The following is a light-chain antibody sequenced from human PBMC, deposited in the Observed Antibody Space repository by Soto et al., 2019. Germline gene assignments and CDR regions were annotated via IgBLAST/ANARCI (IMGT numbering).Light chain of an antibody. CDR3: QHRMNWPLT. J-gene: IGKJ5*01. CDR1: QTVSSY. Sequence: EIVLTHSPATLSLSPWEIATLSCRASQTVSSYLLWYQQKRGQAPRLLIYDASNRATGIPARFSGSGSGTDFTLTISSLEPEDFAVYYCQHRMNWPLTFGHGTRLEIK. V-gene: IGKV3-11*01. CDR2: DAS.